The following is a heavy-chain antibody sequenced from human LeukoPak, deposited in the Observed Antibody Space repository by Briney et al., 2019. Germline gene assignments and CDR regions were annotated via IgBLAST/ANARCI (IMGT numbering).Heavy chain of an antibody. CDR3: AREDRGYYDSSGYSDY. CDR1: GYTFTSYG. J-gene: IGHJ4*02. V-gene: IGHV1-18*01. CDR2: ISAYNGNT. D-gene: IGHD3-22*01. Sequence: ASVKVSCKASGYTFTSYGISWVRQAPGQGLEWMGWISAYNGNTNYAQKLQGRVTMTTDTSTSTAYMELRSLRSDDTAVYYRAREDRGYYDSSGYSDYWGQGTLVTVSS.